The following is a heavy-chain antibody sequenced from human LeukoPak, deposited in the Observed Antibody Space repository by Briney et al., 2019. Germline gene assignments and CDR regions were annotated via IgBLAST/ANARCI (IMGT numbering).Heavy chain of an antibody. J-gene: IGHJ4*02. CDR3: ARTPLGYCSGGSCYGGAVY. CDR2: IYTSGST. Sequence: SETLSLTCTVSGGSISSYYWSWIRQPPGKGLEWIGYIYTSGSTNYNPSLKSRVTILVDTSKNQFSLKLSSVTAADTAVYYCARTPLGYCSGGSCYGGAVYWGQGTLVTVSS. CDR1: GGSISSYY. D-gene: IGHD2-15*01. V-gene: IGHV4-4*09.